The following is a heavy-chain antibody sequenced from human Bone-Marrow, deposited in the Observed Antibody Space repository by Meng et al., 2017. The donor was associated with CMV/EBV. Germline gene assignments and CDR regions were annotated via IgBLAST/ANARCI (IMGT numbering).Heavy chain of an antibody. V-gene: IGHV2-5*02. Sequence: TFSGFSLSSSRVGVGWIRQPPGKSLEWLALIYWDDDNRYSPSLRSRLTLTKDTSKNQVVLTMTNMDPVDTATYYCAHRQSSAGQFDYWGPGTLVTVSS. D-gene: IGHD6-13*01. CDR1: GFSLSSSRVG. CDR3: AHRQSSAGQFDY. J-gene: IGHJ4*02. CDR2: IYWDDDN.